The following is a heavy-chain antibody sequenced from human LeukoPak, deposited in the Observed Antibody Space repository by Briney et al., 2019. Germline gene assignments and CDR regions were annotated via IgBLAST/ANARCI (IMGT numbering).Heavy chain of an antibody. V-gene: IGHV4-31*03. Sequence: SETLSLTCTVSGGSISSGGYYWTWIRQHPGKGLEWIGYIHYSGSTNYNPSLKSRVTISIDTSKNQFSLKLCSVTAADTAVYYCASKSYYYDSSGYYRDYWGQGNLVTVSS. CDR3: ASKSYYYDSSGYYRDY. CDR2: IHYSGST. CDR1: GGSISSGGYY. D-gene: IGHD3-22*01. J-gene: IGHJ4*02.